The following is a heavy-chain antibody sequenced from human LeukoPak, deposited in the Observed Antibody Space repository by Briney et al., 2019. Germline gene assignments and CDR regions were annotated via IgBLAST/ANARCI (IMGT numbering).Heavy chain of an antibody. Sequence: PGRSLRLSCAASGFTFSSYAMHWVRQAPGKGLEWVAVISYDGSNKYYADSVKGRFTISGDNSKDTLYLQMNSLRAEDTAVYYCARDTYYDSSGYWEYAFDIWGQGTMVTVSS. J-gene: IGHJ3*02. CDR2: ISYDGSNK. V-gene: IGHV3-30-3*01. CDR3: ARDTYYDSSGYWEYAFDI. D-gene: IGHD3-22*01. CDR1: GFTFSSYA.